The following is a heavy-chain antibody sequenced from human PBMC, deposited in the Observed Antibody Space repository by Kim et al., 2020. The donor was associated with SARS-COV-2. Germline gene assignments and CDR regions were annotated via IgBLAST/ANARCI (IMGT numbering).Heavy chain of an antibody. J-gene: IGHJ6*02. D-gene: IGHD2-21*02. V-gene: IGHV1-69*13. CDR1: GGTFSSYA. CDR2: IIPIFGTA. Sequence: SVKVSCKASGGTFSSYAISWVRQAPGQGLEWMGGIIPIFGTANYAQKFQGRVTITADESTSTAYMELSSLRSEDTAVYYCARDSGDGDSYFYYYGMDVWGQGTTVTVSS. CDR3: ARDSGDGDSYFYYYGMDV.